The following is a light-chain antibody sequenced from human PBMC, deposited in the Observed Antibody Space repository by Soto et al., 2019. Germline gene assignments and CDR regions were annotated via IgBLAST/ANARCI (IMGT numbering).Light chain of an antibody. CDR2: AAS. Sequence: IQMTQSPSSLSASVGDRVTITCRASQSISSYLNWYQQKPGKAPKLLIYAASCLQTCVPSRFSGSGSRTDFTRTISSLQPEDFATYYCQQGYSTPRTCGQGTKVEIK. J-gene: IGKJ1*01. V-gene: IGKV1-39*01. CDR3: QQGYSTPRT. CDR1: QSISSY.